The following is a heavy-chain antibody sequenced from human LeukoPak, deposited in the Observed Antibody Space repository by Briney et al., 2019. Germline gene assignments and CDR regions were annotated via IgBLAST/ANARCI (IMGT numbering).Heavy chain of an antibody. CDR1: GFTFSSHA. D-gene: IGHD6-19*01. Sequence: GGSLRLSCAASGFTFSSHATTWVRQAPGNGLEWVSAISVGRGNTYYAASVKGRFTISRDNSKNTLYLQMNSLRADDTAVYYCAKVWPYSSGHYYFDYWGQGTLVTVSS. J-gene: IGHJ4*02. V-gene: IGHV3-23*01. CDR3: AKVWPYSSGHYYFDY. CDR2: ISVGRGNT.